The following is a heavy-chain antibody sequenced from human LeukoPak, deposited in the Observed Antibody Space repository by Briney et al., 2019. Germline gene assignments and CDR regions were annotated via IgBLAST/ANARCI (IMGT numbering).Heavy chain of an antibody. CDR2: ISGSASST. CDR1: GFTFSNYA. CDR3: ARVASGSGSS. D-gene: IGHD6-19*01. V-gene: IGHV3-23*01. J-gene: IGHJ5*02. Sequence: GGSLRLSCAASGFTFSNYAMSWVRQAPGKGLEWVSAISGSASSTYHADSVKGRFTISRDNAKNSLYLQMNSLRAEDTAVYYCARVASGSGSSWGQGTLVTVSS.